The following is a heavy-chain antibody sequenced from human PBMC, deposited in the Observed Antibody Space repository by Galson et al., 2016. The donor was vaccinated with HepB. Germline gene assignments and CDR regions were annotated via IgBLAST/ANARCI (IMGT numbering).Heavy chain of an antibody. CDR2: ITSSGRYI. CDR3: AIPNSGRNYVGDYFDY. J-gene: IGHJ4*02. Sequence: SLRLSCAASGFTFSTYTINWVRQAPGKGLEWASSITSSGRYIYYADSVKGRFTISRDNAKNSLYLQMNSLRAEDTAVYYCAIPNSGRNYVGDYFDYWGQGTLVTVSS. V-gene: IGHV3-21*01. D-gene: IGHD1-7*01. CDR1: GFTFSTYT.